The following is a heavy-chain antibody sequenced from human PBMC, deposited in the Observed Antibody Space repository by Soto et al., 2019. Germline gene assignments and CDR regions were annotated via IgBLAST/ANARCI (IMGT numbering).Heavy chain of an antibody. V-gene: IGHV3-23*01. CDR2: ISGSGGST. D-gene: IGHD1-26*01. CDR1: GFTFSSYA. CDR3: AKGGSYPPTHFDY. Sequence: GGSLRLSCVASGFTFSSYAMSWVRQAPGKGLEWVSAISGSGGSTYYADSVKGRFTISRDNSKNTLYLQMNSLRAEDTAVYYCAKGGSYPPTHFDYWGQGTLVTVSS. J-gene: IGHJ4*02.